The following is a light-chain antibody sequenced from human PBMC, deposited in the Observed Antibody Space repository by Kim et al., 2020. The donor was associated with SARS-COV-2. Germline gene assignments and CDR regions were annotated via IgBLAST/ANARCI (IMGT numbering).Light chain of an antibody. V-gene: IGKV3-15*01. CDR1: QTVSSN. J-gene: IGKJ2*01. CDR2: DAS. Sequence: EIVMTQSPATLSVSPGERATLSCRASQTVSSNLAWYQQKPGQPPRLLIYDASTRATGVPARFSGSGSGTEFTLTISSLESEDFAVYYCQQYNNWPPVYTLGQGTKREI. CDR3: QQYNNWPPVYT.